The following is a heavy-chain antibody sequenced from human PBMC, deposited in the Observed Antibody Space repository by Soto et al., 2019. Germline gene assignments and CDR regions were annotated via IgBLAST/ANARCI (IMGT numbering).Heavy chain of an antibody. CDR2: IYYSGST. D-gene: IGHD6-19*01. J-gene: IGHJ4*02. Sequence: ASETLSLTCTVSGGSISSGGYYWSWIRQHPGKGLEWIGYIYYSGSTYYNPSLKSRVTISVDTSKNQFSLKLSSVTAADTAVYYCSSIAVADSKAGSYYFDYWGQGTLVTVSS. CDR1: GGSISSGGYY. CDR3: SSIAVADSKAGSYYFDY. V-gene: IGHV4-31*03.